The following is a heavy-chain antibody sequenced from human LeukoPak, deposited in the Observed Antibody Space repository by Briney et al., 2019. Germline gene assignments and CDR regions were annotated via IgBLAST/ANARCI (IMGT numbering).Heavy chain of an antibody. Sequence: PAETLSLTCTVSGGSISSHYWRWIRQPPGKGLEWIVYIYYSGSTNYNPSLKSRVTISVDTSKNQFSLKLSSVAAADTAVYYCARAGYNYGYVYYYYGMDVWGQGTTVTVSS. CDR2: IYYSGST. J-gene: IGHJ6*02. V-gene: IGHV4-59*08. D-gene: IGHD5-18*01. CDR3: ARAGYNYGYVYYYYGMDV. CDR1: GGSISSHY.